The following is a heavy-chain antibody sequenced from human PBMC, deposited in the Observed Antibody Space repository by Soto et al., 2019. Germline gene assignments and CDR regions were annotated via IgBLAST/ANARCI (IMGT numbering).Heavy chain of an antibody. CDR3: AKRDYSGGAYHFDY. Sequence: QVQLVESGGGVVQPGRSLRLSCAASGFTFSSYGMHWVRQAPGKGLEWVAIISYDGSNKYYADSVKGRFTISRDNSKNTLDLQMNSLRTEDTAVYYCAKRDYSGGAYHFDYWCQGTLVSVSS. J-gene: IGHJ4*02. V-gene: IGHV3-30*18. CDR2: ISYDGSNK. CDR1: GFTFSSYG. D-gene: IGHD4-4*01.